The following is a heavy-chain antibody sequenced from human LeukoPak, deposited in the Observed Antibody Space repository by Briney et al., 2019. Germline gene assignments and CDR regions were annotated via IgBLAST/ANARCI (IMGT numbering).Heavy chain of an antibody. CDR1: GFTVSTNY. J-gene: IGHJ4*02. Sequence: GGSLRLSCAASGFTVSTNYMCWVRQAPGKGLEWVSVIYSGGTTYYADSVKGRFTISRDNSKNTLYLQMNSLRAEDTAVYYCARDRGGSRSDCWGQGTLVTVSS. CDR2: IYSGGTT. CDR3: ARDRGGSRSDC. V-gene: IGHV3-66*01. D-gene: IGHD6-13*01.